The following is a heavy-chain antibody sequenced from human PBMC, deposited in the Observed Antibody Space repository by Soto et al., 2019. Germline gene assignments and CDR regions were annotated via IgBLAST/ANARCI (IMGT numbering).Heavy chain of an antibody. Sequence: PSETLSLTCTVSGVPIRSYFWNWIRQSPGKGLEWIGYIYDGGNIDYNPSLMSRVTISVDTSKNQFSLRLSSVTAADTAVYYCARVRATVTSHDAFDVWGQGTMVTVSS. CDR1: GVPIRSYF. V-gene: IGHV4-59*01. J-gene: IGHJ3*01. D-gene: IGHD4-17*01. CDR2: IYDGGNI. CDR3: ARVRATVTSHDAFDV.